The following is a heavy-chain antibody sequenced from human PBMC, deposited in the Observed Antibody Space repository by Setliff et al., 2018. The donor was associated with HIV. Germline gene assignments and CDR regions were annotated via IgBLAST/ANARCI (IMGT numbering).Heavy chain of an antibody. J-gene: IGHJ5*02. Sequence: ASVKVSCKASGYTFSSYGISWVRQAPGQGLEWMGWISGYNGDTNYAQKFQGRVTMTTDTSTSTAYMGLRSLRSDDTAVYYCARARGSSGWYAWFDPWGQGTLVTSPQ. CDR3: ARARGSSGWYAWFDP. CDR2: ISGYNGDT. V-gene: IGHV1-18*01. D-gene: IGHD6-13*01. CDR1: GYTFSSYG.